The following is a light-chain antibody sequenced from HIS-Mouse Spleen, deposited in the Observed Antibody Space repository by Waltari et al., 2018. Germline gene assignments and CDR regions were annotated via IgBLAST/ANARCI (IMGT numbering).Light chain of an antibody. V-gene: IGLV2-11*01. CDR3: CSYAGSYPVV. CDR2: DVS. J-gene: IGLJ2*01. Sequence: QSALTQPRSVSGSPGQSVTISCTGPSSDVGGYTYVSWYQQPPGKAPKLMIYDVSKRPSGVPDRFSGSKSGNTASLTISGLQAEDEADYYCCSYAGSYPVVFGGGTKLTVL. CDR1: SSDVGGYTY.